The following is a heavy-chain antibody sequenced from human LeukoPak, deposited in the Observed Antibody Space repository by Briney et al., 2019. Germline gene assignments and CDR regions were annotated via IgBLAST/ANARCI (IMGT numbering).Heavy chain of an antibody. CDR2: IRSKANSYAT. CDR3: TTRHSSGWYGWYFDL. CDR1: GFTFSGSA. V-gene: IGHV3-73*01. D-gene: IGHD6-19*01. Sequence: GGSLRLSCAASGFTFSGSAMHWVRQASGKGLEWVGRIRSKANSYATAYAASVKGRFTISRDDSKNTAYLQMNSLKTEDTAVYYCTTRHSSGWYGWYFDLWGRGTLVTVSS. J-gene: IGHJ2*01.